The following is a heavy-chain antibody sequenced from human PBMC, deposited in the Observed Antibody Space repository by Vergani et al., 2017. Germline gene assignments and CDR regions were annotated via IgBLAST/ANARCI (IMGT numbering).Heavy chain of an antibody. CDR1: GDSVSSNSAA. D-gene: IGHD6-6*01. CDR2: TYYRTKWYN. Sequence: QVQLQQSGPGLVKPSQTLSLTCAISGDSVSSNSAAWNWIRQSPSRGLEWLGRTYYRTKWYNDYAVSVKSRITINPDTSKSQFSLQLNSVTPEDTAVYYCARDRAPEYSSSSAWFDPWGQGTLVTVAS. V-gene: IGHV6-1*01. J-gene: IGHJ5*02. CDR3: ARDRAPEYSSSSAWFDP.